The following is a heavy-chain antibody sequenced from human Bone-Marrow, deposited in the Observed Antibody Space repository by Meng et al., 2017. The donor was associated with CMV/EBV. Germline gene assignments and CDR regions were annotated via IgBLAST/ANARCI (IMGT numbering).Heavy chain of an antibody. V-gene: IGHV4-30-4*08. CDR1: GGSISSGDYY. CDR3: AREGTGIHNRIPDY. J-gene: IGHJ4*02. D-gene: IGHD7-27*01. Sequence: SETLSLTCTVSGGSISSGDYYWSWIRQHPGKGLEWIGYIYYSGSTYYNPSLKSRVTISVDTSKNQFSLKLSSVTAADTAVYYCAREGTGIHNRIPDYWGQGTLVTVSS. CDR2: IYYSGST.